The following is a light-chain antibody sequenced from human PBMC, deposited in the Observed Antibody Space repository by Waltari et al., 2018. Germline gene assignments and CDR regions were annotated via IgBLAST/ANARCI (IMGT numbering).Light chain of an antibody. CDR2: AAS. J-gene: IGKJ1*01. CDR3: QQSYSTPRT. Sequence: DIQMTQSPSSLSASVGDRVTITCRARQSISSYLNWYQQKPGEAPKLLIYAASSLQSGVPSRFSGSGSGTDFTLTISSMQPEDIATYYCQQSYSTPRTFGQGTRVEIK. CDR1: QSISSY. V-gene: IGKV1-39*01.